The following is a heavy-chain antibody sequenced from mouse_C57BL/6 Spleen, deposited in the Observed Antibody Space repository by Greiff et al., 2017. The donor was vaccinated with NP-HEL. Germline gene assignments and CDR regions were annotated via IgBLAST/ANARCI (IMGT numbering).Heavy chain of an antibody. CDR1: GYSITSGYY. CDR3: ARGDYGSSEGYCDY. D-gene: IGHD1-1*01. CDR2: ISYDGSN. J-gene: IGHJ2*01. V-gene: IGHV3-6*01. Sequence: DVQLQESGPGLVKPSQSLSLTCSVTGYSITSGYYWNWIRQFPGNKLEWMGYISYDGSNNYNPSLKNRISITRDTSTNQCFLKLNSVTTEDTATYYCARGDYGSSEGYCDYLGQGSTLTVSS.